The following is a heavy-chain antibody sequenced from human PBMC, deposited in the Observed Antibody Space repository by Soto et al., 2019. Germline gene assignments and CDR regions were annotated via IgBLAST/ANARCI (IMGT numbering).Heavy chain of an antibody. CDR2: IIPILGIA. V-gene: IGHV1-69*08. D-gene: IGHD3-10*01. CDR3: ARDQDYYGSGSYFY. CDR1: GGTFSSYT. J-gene: IGHJ4*02. Sequence: QVQLVQSGAEVKKPGSSVKVSCKASGGTFSSYTISWVRQAPGQGLEWMGRIIPILGIANYAQKLQGRVTITADKSTRAAYMELSSLRSEDTAVYYCARDQDYYGSGSYFYWGQGTLVTVSS.